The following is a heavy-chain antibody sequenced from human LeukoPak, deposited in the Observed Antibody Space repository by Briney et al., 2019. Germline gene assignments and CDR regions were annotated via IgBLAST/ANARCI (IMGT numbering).Heavy chain of an antibody. CDR3: AKGKYDSQLVFDY. CDR2: IRYDGSNK. CDR1: GFTFSSYG. J-gene: IGHJ4*02. V-gene: IGHV3-30*02. D-gene: IGHD3-22*01. Sequence: GGSLRLSCAASGFTFSSYGMHWVRQAPGKGLEWVAFIRYDGSNKYYADSVKGRFTISRDNSKNTLYLQMNSLRAEDTAVYYCAKGKYDSQLVFDYWGQGTLVTVSS.